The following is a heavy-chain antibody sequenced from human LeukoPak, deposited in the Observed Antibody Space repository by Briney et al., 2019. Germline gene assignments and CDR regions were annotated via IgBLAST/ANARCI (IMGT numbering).Heavy chain of an antibody. V-gene: IGHV4-59*11. CDR2: IYTRGST. CDR1: GDSINNHY. J-gene: IGHJ6*03. Sequence: SETLSLTCTVSGDSINNHYGSWIRQSPGKGLEWIGFIYTRGSTNYNPSLKSRVTMSGDTSKNQFSLKLSSVTAADTAVYYCGRDALVGYFSYYYMDVWGKGSTVTVSS. D-gene: IGHD2-15*01. CDR3: GRDALVGYFSYYYMDV.